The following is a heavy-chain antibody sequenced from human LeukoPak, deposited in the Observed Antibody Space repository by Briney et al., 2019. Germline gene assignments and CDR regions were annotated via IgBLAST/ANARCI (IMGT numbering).Heavy chain of an antibody. CDR2: IYHSGST. CDR3: ARHWVQQWLKNPYYFDY. V-gene: IGHV4-30-2*01. CDR1: GGSVSNVDYY. J-gene: IGHJ4*02. D-gene: IGHD6-19*01. Sequence: PSQTLSLTCTVSGGSVSNVDYYWSWIRQPPGKGLEWIGHIYHSGSTNYNPSLKSRVTISVDTSKNQFSLKLSSVTAADTAVYYCARHWVQQWLKNPYYFDYWGQGTLVTVSS.